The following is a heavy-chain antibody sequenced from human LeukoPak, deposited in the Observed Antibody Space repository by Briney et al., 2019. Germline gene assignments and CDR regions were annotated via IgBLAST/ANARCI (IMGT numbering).Heavy chain of an antibody. Sequence: GGSLRLSCAASGFLFSDHYMSWIRQAPGKGLEWVSYIGKSGDAIYYGDSVKGRFTISRDNAKISLYLQMSSLRVEDTAVYYCARGHYGLDYWGRGTLVTVSS. D-gene: IGHD3-16*01. CDR1: GFLFSDHY. V-gene: IGHV3-11*01. CDR3: ARGHYGLDY. J-gene: IGHJ4*02. CDR2: IGKSGDAI.